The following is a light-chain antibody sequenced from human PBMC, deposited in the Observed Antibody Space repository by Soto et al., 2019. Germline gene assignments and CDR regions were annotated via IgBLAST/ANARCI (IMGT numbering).Light chain of an antibody. J-gene: IGLJ1*01. V-gene: IGLV2-14*01. Sequence: QSVLTQPASVSGSPGQSITISCTGTSSDVGGHNYVSWYQQHPGKAPKLMIYDVSNRPSGVSNRFSGSKSGNTASLTISGLQAEDEADYYCSSYTSSSTPLVFGTGTKVTVL. CDR3: SSYTSSSTPLV. CDR2: DVS. CDR1: SSDVGGHNY.